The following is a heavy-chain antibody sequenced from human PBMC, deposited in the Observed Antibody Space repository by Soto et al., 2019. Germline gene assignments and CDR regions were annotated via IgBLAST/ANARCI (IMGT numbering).Heavy chain of an antibody. CDR3: PRETSNYQNFDH. CDR1: GDSMSSYY. D-gene: IGHD4-4*01. CDR2: IYYSGST. J-gene: IGHJ4*02. V-gene: IGHV4-59*01. Sequence: PSETLSLTCTVSGDSMSSYYWSWIRQPPGKGLEWIGYIYYSGSTTYNPSLRSRVTMSVDTSKNQFSLRLSSVTAADTAVYYCPRETSNYQNFDHWGQGSQVTVS.